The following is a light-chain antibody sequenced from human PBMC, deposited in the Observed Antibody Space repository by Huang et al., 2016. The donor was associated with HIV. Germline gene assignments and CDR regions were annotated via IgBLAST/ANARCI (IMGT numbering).Light chain of an antibody. V-gene: IGKV3-15*01. CDR2: GAS. CDR3: QEYSNMNT. CDR1: QSVGSS. Sequence: EIQMTQSPGTLSVSPGERVTLYCRASQSVGSSLAWFQHKPGQAPRLVIYGASTRATDIPVRFSGSGSGTEFTLSINSLQSEDYAVYYCQEYSNMNTFGQGTRLEIK. J-gene: IGKJ2*01.